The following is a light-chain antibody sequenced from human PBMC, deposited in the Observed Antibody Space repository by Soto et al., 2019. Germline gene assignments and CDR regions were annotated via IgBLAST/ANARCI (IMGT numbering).Light chain of an antibody. CDR3: SSYTSSRMV. J-gene: IGLJ2*01. CDR1: SSDVGGYNY. CDR2: DVS. Sequence: QSALTQPASVSGSPGQSITISCTGTSSDVGGYNYVSWYQQHPGKAPKLMIYDVSNRLSGVSNRFSGSKSGNTASLTISGLQAEDEADYYCSSYTSSRMVFGGGTKVTVL. V-gene: IGLV2-14*01.